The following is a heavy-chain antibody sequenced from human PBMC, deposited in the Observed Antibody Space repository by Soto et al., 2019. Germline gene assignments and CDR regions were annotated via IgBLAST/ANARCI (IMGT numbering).Heavy chain of an antibody. CDR1: GYTFTSYG. J-gene: IGHJ4*02. CDR2: ISAYNGNT. Sequence: ASVKVSCKASGYTFTSYGISWVRQAPGQGLEWMGWISAYNGNTNYAQKLQGRVTMTTDTSTSTAYMELRSLRSDDTAVYYCARDPTRYCSSTGCYLRCDYWGQGTLVTVSS. D-gene: IGHD2-2*01. V-gene: IGHV1-18*01. CDR3: ARDPTRYCSSTGCYLRCDY.